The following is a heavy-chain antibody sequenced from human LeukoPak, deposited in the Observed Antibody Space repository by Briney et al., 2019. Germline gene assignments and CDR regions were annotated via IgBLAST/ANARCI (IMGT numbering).Heavy chain of an antibody. CDR3: AKGFYGSGSLIEFDY. Sequence: GGSLRLSCAASGFTFSSYWMSWVRQAPGKGLEWVANIKQDGSEKYYVDSVKGRFTISRDNAKNSLYLQMNSLRAEDTAVYYCAKGFYGSGSLIEFDYWGQGTLVTVSS. D-gene: IGHD3-10*01. CDR2: IKQDGSEK. V-gene: IGHV3-7*03. J-gene: IGHJ4*02. CDR1: GFTFSSYW.